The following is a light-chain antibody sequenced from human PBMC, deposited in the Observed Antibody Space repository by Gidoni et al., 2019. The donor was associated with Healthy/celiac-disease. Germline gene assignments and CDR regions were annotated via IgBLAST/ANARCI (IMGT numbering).Light chain of an antibody. CDR1: QSISSY. CDR2: AAS. J-gene: IGKJ2*01. Sequence: DIQMTQSPSSLSASVGDRVTITCRASQSISSYLNWYQQKPGKAPKLLIYAASSLQSGVPSRFSGSGSVTDFTLTISSLQPEDFATYYYQQSYSTPQYTFGQGTKLEIK. V-gene: IGKV1-39*01. CDR3: QQSYSTPQYT.